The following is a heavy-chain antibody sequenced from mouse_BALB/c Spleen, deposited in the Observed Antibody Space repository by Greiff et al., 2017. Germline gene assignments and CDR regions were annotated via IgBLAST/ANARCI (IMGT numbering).Heavy chain of an antibody. Sequence: EVMLVESGGGLVQPGGSLKLSCAASGFTFSSYGMSWVRQTPDKRLELVATINSNGGSTYYPDSVKGRFTISRDNAKNTLYLQMSSLKSEDTAMYYCARKDSSGSFAYWGQGTLVTVSA. J-gene: IGHJ3*01. D-gene: IGHD3-2*01. V-gene: IGHV5-6-3*01. CDR1: GFTFSSYG. CDR2: INSNGGST. CDR3: ARKDSSGSFAY.